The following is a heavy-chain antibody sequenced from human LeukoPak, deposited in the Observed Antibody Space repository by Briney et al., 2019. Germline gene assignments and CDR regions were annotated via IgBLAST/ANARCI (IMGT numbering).Heavy chain of an antibody. V-gene: IGHV4-59*08. Sequence: SETLSLTCTVSGGSISSYYWSWIRQPPGKGLEWIGYIYYSGSTNYNPSLKSRVTISVDTSKNQFSLKLSSVTAAGTAVYYCARAFYDSSGYYNYYYGMDVWGQGTTVTVSS. CDR2: IYYSGST. CDR1: GGSISSYY. D-gene: IGHD3-22*01. CDR3: ARAFYDSSGYYNYYYGMDV. J-gene: IGHJ6*02.